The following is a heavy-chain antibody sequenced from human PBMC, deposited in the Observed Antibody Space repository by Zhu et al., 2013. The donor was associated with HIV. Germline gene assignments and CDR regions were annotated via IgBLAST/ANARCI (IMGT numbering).Heavy chain of an antibody. V-gene: IGHV1-18*01. CDR2: IGANNGHT. CDR1: GYTFSNYG. Sequence: QVRLVQSGAEVKKPGASVKVSCKASGYTFSNYGISWVRQAPGQGLEWMGWIGANNGHTKSAEQLQGRVTMTRITSISTAYMELSSLRSEDTALYYCARGIRARNPKWGSRNWFDTWGQGTLVIVSS. D-gene: IGHD7-27*01. J-gene: IGHJ5*02. CDR3: ARGIRARNPKWGSRNWFDT.